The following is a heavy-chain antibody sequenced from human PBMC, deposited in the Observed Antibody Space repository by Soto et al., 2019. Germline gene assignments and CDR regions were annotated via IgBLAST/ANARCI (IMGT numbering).Heavy chain of an antibody. CDR1: GFSLSTSGMC. J-gene: IGHJ4*02. CDR2: IDWDDDK. V-gene: IGHV2-70*01. Sequence: VSGPTLVNPTQTLTLTCTFSGFSLSTSGMCVSWIRQPPGKALEWLALIDWDDDKYYSTSLKTRLTISKDTSKNQVVLTMTNMDPVDTATYYCARGYGSGSYYYFDYWGQGTLVTVSS. D-gene: IGHD3-10*01. CDR3: ARGYGSGSYYYFDY.